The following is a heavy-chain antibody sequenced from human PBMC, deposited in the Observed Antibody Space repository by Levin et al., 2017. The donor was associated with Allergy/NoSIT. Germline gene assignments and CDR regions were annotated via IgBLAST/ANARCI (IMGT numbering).Heavy chain of an antibody. Sequence: VASVKVSCKASGGTFSSYAISWVRQAPGQGLEWMGGIIPIFGTANYAQKFQGRVTITADESTSTAYMELSSLRSEDTAVYYCARCEGRGWYWDDAFDIWGQGTMVTVSS. V-gene: IGHV1-69*13. CDR2: IIPIFGTA. D-gene: IGHD6-19*01. CDR1: GGTFSSYA. J-gene: IGHJ3*02. CDR3: ARCEGRGWYWDDAFDI.